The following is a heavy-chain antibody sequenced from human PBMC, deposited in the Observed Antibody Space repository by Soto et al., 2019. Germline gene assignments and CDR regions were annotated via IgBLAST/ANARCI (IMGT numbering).Heavy chain of an antibody. J-gene: IGHJ3*02. V-gene: IGHV3-74*01. CDR2: INSDGSST. CDR3: ARKLYDLWSVKDGFDI. CDR1: EFTFSSYW. D-gene: IGHD3-3*01. Sequence: EVQLVESGGGLVQPGGSLRLSCAASEFTFSSYWMHWVRQVPGKGLVWVSRINSDGSSTNYADSVKGRFTISRDNAKNTLYLQMNSQRAEDTAVYYCARKLYDLWSVKDGFDIWGQGTMVTGSS.